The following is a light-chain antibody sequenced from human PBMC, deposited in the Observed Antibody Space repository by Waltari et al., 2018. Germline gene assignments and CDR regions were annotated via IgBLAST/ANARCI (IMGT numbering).Light chain of an antibody. CDR2: GTS. Sequence: QSVLTQPPSASGTPGQRVTISCSGSYSNIGNNPVNWYQQPPGTAPKLLIHGTSQRPSGVPDRVSGSKSGTSVSLAISGLQSDDEADYYCAPWDGSLEGYVFGTGTKVSVL. J-gene: IGLJ1*01. V-gene: IGLV1-44*01. CDR3: APWDGSLEGYV. CDR1: YSNIGNNP.